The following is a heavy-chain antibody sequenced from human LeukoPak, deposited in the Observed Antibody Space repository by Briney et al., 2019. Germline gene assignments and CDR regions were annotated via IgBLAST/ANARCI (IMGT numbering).Heavy chain of an antibody. J-gene: IGHJ3*02. V-gene: IGHV4-30-4*01. CDR1: GGSISSGDYY. Sequence: SETLSRTCTVSGGSISSGDYYWSWIRQPPGKGLEWIGYIYYSGSTYYNPSLKSRVTISVDTSKNQFSLKLSSVTAADTAVYYCARELVVPAATVADAFDIWGQGTMVNVSS. CDR2: IYYSGST. D-gene: IGHD2-2*01. CDR3: ARELVVPAATVADAFDI.